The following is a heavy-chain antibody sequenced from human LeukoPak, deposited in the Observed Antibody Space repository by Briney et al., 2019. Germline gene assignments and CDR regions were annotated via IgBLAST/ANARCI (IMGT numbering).Heavy chain of an antibody. V-gene: IGHV3-30*04. CDR3: ARDQADDAFDI. J-gene: IGHJ3*02. D-gene: IGHD6-25*01. CDR1: GFTFSSYA. Sequence: GGSLRLSCTASGFTFSSYAMHWVRQAPGKGLEWVAVISYDGSNKYYADSVKGRFTISRDNSKNTLYLQMNSLRAEDTAVYYCARDQADDAFDIWGQGTMVTVSS. CDR2: ISYDGSNK.